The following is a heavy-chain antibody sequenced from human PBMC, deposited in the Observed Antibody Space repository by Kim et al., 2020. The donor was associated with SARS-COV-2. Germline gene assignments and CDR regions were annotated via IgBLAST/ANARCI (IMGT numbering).Heavy chain of an antibody. D-gene: IGHD1-26*01. J-gene: IGHJ4*02. Sequence: GGSLRLSGAASGFSFGTFEMSWGRQTPGKGLEWVSTISPNGARTYYADSVRGRFSISRDNSQNTLYLQMSSLRVDDTAVYFCAKGSLFDWWGQGTLVTVSS. V-gene: IGHV3-23*01. CDR1: GFSFGTFE. CDR2: ISPNGART. CDR3: AKGSLFDW.